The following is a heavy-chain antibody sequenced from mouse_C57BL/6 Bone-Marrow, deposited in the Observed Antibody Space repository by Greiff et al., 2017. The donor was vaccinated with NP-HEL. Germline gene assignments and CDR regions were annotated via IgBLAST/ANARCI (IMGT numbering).Heavy chain of an antibody. V-gene: IGHV1-55*01. CDR3: ARKGDYGGYFDV. D-gene: IGHD2-4*01. Sequence: VQLQESGAELVKPGASVKMSCKASGYTFTSYWITWVKQRPGQGLEWIGDIYPGSGSTNYNEKFKSKATLTVDTSSSTAYMQLSSLTSEDSAVYYCARKGDYGGYFDVWGTGTTVTVSS. CDR2: IYPGSGST. J-gene: IGHJ1*03. CDR1: GYTFTSYW.